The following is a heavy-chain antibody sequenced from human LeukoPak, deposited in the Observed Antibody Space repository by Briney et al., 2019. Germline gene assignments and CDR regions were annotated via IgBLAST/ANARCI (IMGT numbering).Heavy chain of an antibody. V-gene: IGHV4-4*02. Sequence: PSATLSLTCAVSGVSISSSNWWRWVRQPPGKGLEWIGEIYHSGSTNYNPSLKSRVTISVDKSKNQFSLKLSSVTAADTAVYYCARVSSGATTVDYWGQGTLVTVSS. J-gene: IGHJ4*02. CDR3: ARVSSGATTVDY. D-gene: IGHD1-26*01. CDR1: GVSISSSNW. CDR2: IYHSGST.